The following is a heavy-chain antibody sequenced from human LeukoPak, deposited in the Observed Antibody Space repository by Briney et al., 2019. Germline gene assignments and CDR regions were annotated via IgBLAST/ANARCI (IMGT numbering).Heavy chain of an antibody. CDR2: VYSSGST. J-gene: IGHJ4*02. V-gene: IGHV4-61*02. CDR1: GGSISSGSYY. D-gene: IGHD3-22*01. Sequence: SQTLSLTCTVSGGSISSGSYYWSWIRQPAGKGLEWIGRVYSSGSTDYNPSLKSRLSISVDTSKNQFSLKLSSVTAADTAVYYCASYYYDSSGYYNYFDYWGQGTLVTVSS. CDR3: ASYYYDSSGYYNYFDY.